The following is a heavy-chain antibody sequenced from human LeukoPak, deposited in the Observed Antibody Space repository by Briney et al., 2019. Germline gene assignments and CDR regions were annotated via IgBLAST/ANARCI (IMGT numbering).Heavy chain of an antibody. J-gene: IGHJ4*02. CDR1: GFTFSSYG. CDR3: ARERGYSYGYSDY. V-gene: IGHV3-48*01. CDR2: ISGSSSTI. Sequence: PGGSLRLSCAASGFTFSSYGMNWVRQAPGKGLEWVSYISGSSSTIYYADSVRGRFTISRDNARNSLYLQMNSLRAEDTAVYYCARERGYSYGYSDYWGQGTLVTVSS. D-gene: IGHD5-18*01.